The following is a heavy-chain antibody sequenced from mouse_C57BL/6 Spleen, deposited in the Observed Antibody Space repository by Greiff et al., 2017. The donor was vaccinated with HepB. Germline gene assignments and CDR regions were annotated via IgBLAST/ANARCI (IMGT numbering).Heavy chain of an antibody. V-gene: IGHV6-3*01. CDR3: TGALLYYYGSSERWYFDV. Sequence: EVQGVESGGGLVQPGGSMKLSCVASGFTFSNYWMNWVRQSPEKGLEWVAQIRLKSDNYATHYAESVKGSFTISRDDSKSSVYLQMNNLRAEDTGIYYCTGALLYYYGSSERWYFDVWGTGTTVTVSS. CDR1: GFTFSNYW. D-gene: IGHD1-1*01. CDR2: IRLKSDNYAT. J-gene: IGHJ1*03.